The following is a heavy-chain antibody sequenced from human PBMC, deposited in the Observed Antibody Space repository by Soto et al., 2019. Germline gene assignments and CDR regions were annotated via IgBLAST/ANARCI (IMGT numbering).Heavy chain of an antibody. D-gene: IGHD2-2*01. CDR3: ARADQLDYYYGMDV. CDR2: IIPIFGTA. V-gene: IGHV1-69*13. CDR1: GGTFSSYA. J-gene: IGHJ6*02. Sequence: SVKVSCKASGGTFSSYAMRWVRQAPGQGLEWMGGIIPIFGTANYAQKFQGRVTITADESTSTAYMELSSLRSEDTAVYYCARADQLDYYYGMDVWGQGTTVTVSS.